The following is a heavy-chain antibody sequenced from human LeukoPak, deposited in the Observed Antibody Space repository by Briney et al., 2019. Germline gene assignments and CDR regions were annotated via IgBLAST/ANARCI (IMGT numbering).Heavy chain of an antibody. Sequence: SETLSLTCTVSGGSISSDNYYWSWIRQPAGKGLEWIGRIYSSGSTNYNPSLKSRVTISVDTSKNQFSLKLSSVTAADTAVYYCAGRGYSGYDPFDYWGQGTLVTVSS. J-gene: IGHJ4*02. D-gene: IGHD5-12*01. CDR1: GGSISSDNYY. CDR2: IYSSGST. CDR3: AGRGYSGYDPFDY. V-gene: IGHV4-61*10.